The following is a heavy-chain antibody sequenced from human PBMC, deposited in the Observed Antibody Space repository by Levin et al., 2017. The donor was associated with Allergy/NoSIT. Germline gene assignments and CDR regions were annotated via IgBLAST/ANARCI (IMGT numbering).Heavy chain of an antibody. Sequence: PGGSLRLSCAASGFTFSSYGMHWVRQAPGKGLEWVAVIWYDGSNKYYADSVKGRFTISRDNSKNTLYLQMNSLRAEDTAVYYCARDGWFGDKTKWYYMDVWGKGTTVTVSS. D-gene: IGHD3-10*01. CDR2: IWYDGSNK. V-gene: IGHV3-33*01. J-gene: IGHJ6*03. CDR1: GFTFSSYG. CDR3: ARDGWFGDKTKWYYMDV.